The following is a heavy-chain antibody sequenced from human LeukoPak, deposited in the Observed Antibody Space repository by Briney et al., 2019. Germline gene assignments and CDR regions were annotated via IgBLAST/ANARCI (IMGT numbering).Heavy chain of an antibody. D-gene: IGHD4-17*01. J-gene: IGHJ4*02. CDR1: GFTFSGSA. CDR2: IRSKVNNYAT. Sequence: PGGSLRLSCAASGFTFSGSAIHWVRQASGKGLERVGRIRSKVNNYATEYAASVRGRFTISRDDSKNTAYLQMNSLKIEDTAVYYCARPYADLGGDFDHWGQGTLVTVSS. V-gene: IGHV3-73*01. CDR3: ARPYADLGGDFDH.